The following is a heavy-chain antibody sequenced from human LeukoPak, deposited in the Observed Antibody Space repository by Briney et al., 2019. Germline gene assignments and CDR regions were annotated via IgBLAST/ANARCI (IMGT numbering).Heavy chain of an antibody. CDR3: ARAHISGYYYMEV. J-gene: IGHJ6*03. CDR1: GGSFSGYY. V-gene: IGHV4-34*01. Sequence: PSETLSLTCAVYGGSFSGYYWSWIRQPPGKGLEWIGEINHSGSTNYNPSLKSRVTISVDTSKNQFSLKLSSVTAADTAVYYCARAHISGYYYMEVWGKGTTVTVSS. D-gene: IGHD2-21*01. CDR2: INHSGST.